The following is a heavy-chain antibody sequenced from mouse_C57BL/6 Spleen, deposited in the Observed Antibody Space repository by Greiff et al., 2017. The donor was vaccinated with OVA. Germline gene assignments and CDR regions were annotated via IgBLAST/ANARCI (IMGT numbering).Heavy chain of an antibody. CDR2: INPNNGGT. V-gene: IGHV1-18*01. J-gene: IGHJ1*03. CDR1: GYTFTSYW. CDR3: ARKGWIYYDGSSYEYFDV. Sequence: VQLQQPGAELVRPGTSVKLSCKASGYTFTSYWMHWVKQSHGKSLEWIGDINPNNGGTIYNQKFKGKATLTVDKSSSTAYMELRSLTSEDTAVYYCARKGWIYYDGSSYEYFDVWGTGTTVTVSS. D-gene: IGHD1-1*01.